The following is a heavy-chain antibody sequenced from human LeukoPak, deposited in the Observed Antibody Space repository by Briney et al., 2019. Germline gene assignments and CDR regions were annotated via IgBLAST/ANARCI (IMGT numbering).Heavy chain of an antibody. CDR3: ARDYDILTGSRGAFDI. D-gene: IGHD3-9*01. V-gene: IGHV1-18*01. CDR1: GYTFTSYG. Sequence: ASVKVSCKASGYTFTSYGISWVRQAPGQGLEWMGWISAYNGNTNYAQKLQGRVTMTTDTSTSTAYMELRRLRSDDTAVYYCARDYDILTGSRGAFDIWGQGTMVTVSS. J-gene: IGHJ3*02. CDR2: ISAYNGNT.